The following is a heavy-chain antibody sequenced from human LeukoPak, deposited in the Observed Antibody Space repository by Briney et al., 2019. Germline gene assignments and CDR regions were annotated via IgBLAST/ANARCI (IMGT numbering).Heavy chain of an antibody. CDR3: ARVNYDFWSGYDPTRAPFDP. CDR2: VYYRGFT. J-gene: IGHJ5*02. V-gene: IGHV4-59*01. Sequence: SETLSLTCTVSGGSISTYYWTWIRHPPGKGLEWLGYVYYRGFTNYNPSLKSRVTISVDTPKNQFSLKLSSVTTADTAVYYCARVNYDFWSGYDPTRAPFDPWGQGTLVTVSS. CDR1: GGSISTYY. D-gene: IGHD3-3*01.